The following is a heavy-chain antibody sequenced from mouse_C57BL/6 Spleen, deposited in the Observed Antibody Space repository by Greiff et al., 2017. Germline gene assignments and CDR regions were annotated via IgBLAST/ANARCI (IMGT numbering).Heavy chain of an antibody. J-gene: IGHJ4*01. V-gene: IGHV1-39*01. D-gene: IGHD1-1*01. CDR1: GYSFTDYN. CDR3: ARAYFGSSPSYYAMDC. Sequence: EVQLLQSGPELVKPGASVKISCKASGYSFTDYNMNWVKQSNGKSLEWIGVINPNYGTTSYNQKFKGKATLTVDKTSNTAYMQINSLKSEDSAVYYCARAYFGSSPSYYAMDCWGQVTSVTVST. CDR2: INPNYGTT.